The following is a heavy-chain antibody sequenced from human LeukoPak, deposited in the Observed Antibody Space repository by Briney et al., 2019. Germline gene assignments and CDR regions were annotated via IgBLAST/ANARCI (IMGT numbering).Heavy chain of an antibody. D-gene: IGHD3-9*01. J-gene: IGHJ5*02. CDR3: ARVRLDYDILTGYYIGHNWFDP. CDR1: GGSFSGYY. Sequence: SETLSLTCAVYGGSFSGYYWSWIRQPPGKGLEWIGEINHSGSTNYNPSLKSRVTISVDTSKNQFSLKLSSVTAADTAVYYCARVRLDYDILTGYYIGHNWFDPWGQGTLVTVSS. CDR2: INHSGST. V-gene: IGHV4-34*01.